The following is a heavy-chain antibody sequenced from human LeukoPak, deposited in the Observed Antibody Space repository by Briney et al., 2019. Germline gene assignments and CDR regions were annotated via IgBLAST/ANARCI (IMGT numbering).Heavy chain of an antibody. CDR3: ARRSVTRWYYSA. Sequence: SETLSLTCSVSGGSISSYYWSWIRQPPGKGLEWIGYISPTGGTNYNPSLTGRVTVSVDTSKNLFSLILDPVTAADTAVYFCARRSVTRWYYSAWGQGTLVTVSS. V-gene: IGHV4-4*09. CDR1: GGSISSYY. J-gene: IGHJ5*02. CDR2: ISPTGGT. D-gene: IGHD3-10*01.